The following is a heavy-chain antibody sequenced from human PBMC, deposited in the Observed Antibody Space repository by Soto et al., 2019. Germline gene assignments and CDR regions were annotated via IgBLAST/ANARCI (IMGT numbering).Heavy chain of an antibody. J-gene: IGHJ4*02. CDR2: IYYSGST. V-gene: IGHV4-30-4*01. CDR1: GGSISSGDYY. Sequence: SETLSLTCTVSGGSISSGDYYWSWIRQPPGKGLEWIGYIYYSGSTYYNPSLKSRVTISVDTSKNQFSLKVSSVTAADTAVYYCARMRDRDGYIHYWGQGTLGTVSS. D-gene: IGHD3-10*01. CDR3: ARMRDRDGYIHY.